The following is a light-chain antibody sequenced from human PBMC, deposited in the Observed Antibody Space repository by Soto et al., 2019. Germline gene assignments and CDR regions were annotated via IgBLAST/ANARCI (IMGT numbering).Light chain of an antibody. V-gene: IGLV1-40*01. CDR1: SSNIGATYD. CDR3: QSYDTSLSGVV. J-gene: IGLJ2*01. Sequence: QAVVTQPPSVSGAPGQRVTISCTGSSSNIGATYDVHWYQQIPGTAPQLLIYGNNNRPSGVPDRFSGSKSGTSASLAIPGLQAEDEADYYCQSYDTSLSGVVFGGGTKLTVL. CDR2: GNN.